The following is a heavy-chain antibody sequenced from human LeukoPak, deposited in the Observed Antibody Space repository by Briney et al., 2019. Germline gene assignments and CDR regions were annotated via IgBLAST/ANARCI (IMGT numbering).Heavy chain of an antibody. J-gene: IGHJ4*02. CDR1: GGSISSSSYY. CDR2: IYYSGST. Sequence: KPSETLSLTCTVSGGSISSSSYYWGWIRQPPGKGLEWIGSIYYSGSTYYNPSLKSRVTISVDTSKNQFSLKLSSVTAADTAVYYCARHLSIAAAGTRDYFDYWGQGTLVTVSS. D-gene: IGHD6-13*01. CDR3: ARHLSIAAAGTRDYFDY. V-gene: IGHV4-39*01.